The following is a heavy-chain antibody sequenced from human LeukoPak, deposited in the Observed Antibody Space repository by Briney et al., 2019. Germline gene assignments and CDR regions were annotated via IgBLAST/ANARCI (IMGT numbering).Heavy chain of an antibody. J-gene: IGHJ4*02. D-gene: IGHD3-10*01. CDR1: GFTFGNYA. CDR3: AKGSDYYGSVTSKKTD. Sequence: PGGSLRLSCSVSGFTFGNYAMHWVRQAPGKGLKWVSLISGGSGNIYYVDSVKGRFTISRDNSKNTLYVQMTSLRAEDTAIYYCAKGSDYYGSVTSKKTDWGQGTLVTVSS. V-gene: IGHV3-23*01. CDR2: ISGGSGNI.